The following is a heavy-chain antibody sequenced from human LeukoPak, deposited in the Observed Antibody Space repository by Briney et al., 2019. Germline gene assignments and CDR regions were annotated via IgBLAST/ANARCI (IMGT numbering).Heavy chain of an antibody. V-gene: IGHV3-64*01. J-gene: IGHJ4*02. Sequence: GGSLRLSCAASGFTFNSYAKLWARHAPGKGLEYVTAISSNGGSTYYANSVKGRFTISRDNSKNTLYLQMGSLRAEDMAVYYCARADCSSTSCHTEDYWGQGTLVTVSS. CDR1: GFTFNSYA. D-gene: IGHD2-2*02. CDR3: ARADCSSTSCHTEDY. CDR2: ISSNGGST.